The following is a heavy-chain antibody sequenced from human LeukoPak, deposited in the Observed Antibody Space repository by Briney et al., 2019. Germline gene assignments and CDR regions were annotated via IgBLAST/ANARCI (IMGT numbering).Heavy chain of an antibody. J-gene: IGHJ4*02. V-gene: IGHV3-7*03. CDR2: IKQDGSEK. CDR1: GFTFSSYW. Sequence: PGGSLRLSCAASGFTFSSYWMSWVRQAPGKGLEWVANIKQDGSEKYYVDSVKGRFTISRDNAKNSLYLQMNSLRAEDTAVYYCAREADTAMVKGTYYFDYWGQGTLVTASS. CDR3: AREADTAMVKGTYYFDY. D-gene: IGHD5-18*01.